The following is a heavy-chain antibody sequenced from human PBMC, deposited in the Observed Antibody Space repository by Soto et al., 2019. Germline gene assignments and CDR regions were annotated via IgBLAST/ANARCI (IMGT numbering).Heavy chain of an antibody. CDR3: ARGLSCISTSCRVGPVDV. Sequence: GGALGLSRAAPWISFSKCLVHLGRQTPGEGVGWISSINDQGGSPTYADSVKGRFTISRDNVKNTLYLQMSSLRAEDTAVYYCARGLSCISTSCRVGPVDVWGQGTTVTVSS. V-gene: IGHV3-74*01. CDR1: WISFSKCL. D-gene: IGHD2-2*01. J-gene: IGHJ6*02. CDR2: INDQGGSP.